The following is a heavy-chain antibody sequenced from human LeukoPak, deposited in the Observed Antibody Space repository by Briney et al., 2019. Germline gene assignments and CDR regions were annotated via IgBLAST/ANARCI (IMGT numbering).Heavy chain of an antibody. Sequence: PGGSLRLSCAASGFTFSSYSMNWVRQAPGKGLEWVSSISSSSSYIYYADSVKGRFTISRDNSKNTLYLQMNSLRAEDTAVYYCARVPATVAAFDYWGQGTLVTVSS. D-gene: IGHD4-23*01. CDR1: GFTFSSYS. CDR2: ISSSSSYI. J-gene: IGHJ4*02. CDR3: ARVPATVAAFDY. V-gene: IGHV3-21*01.